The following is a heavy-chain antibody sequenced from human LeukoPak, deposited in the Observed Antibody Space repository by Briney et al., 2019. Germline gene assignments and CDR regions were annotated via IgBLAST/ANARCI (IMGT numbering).Heavy chain of an antibody. Sequence: ASVKVSCKASGYTFTGYYMHWVRQAPGQGLEWMGWINPNSGGTNYAQKFQGRVTMTRDTSISTAYMELSRLRSDDTAVYYCARAYSSGWSGAHYYYGMDVWGQGTTVTVSS. D-gene: IGHD6-19*01. J-gene: IGHJ6*02. CDR1: GYTFTGYY. CDR3: ARAYSSGWSGAHYYYGMDV. V-gene: IGHV1-2*02. CDR2: INPNSGGT.